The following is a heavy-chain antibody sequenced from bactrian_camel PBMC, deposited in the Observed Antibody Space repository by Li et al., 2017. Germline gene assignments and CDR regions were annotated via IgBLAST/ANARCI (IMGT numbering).Heavy chain of an antibody. Sequence: HVQLVESGGGSVQVGGSLRLPCAASVDTSSLYCMAWFHQAPGKDHELVARIDRAGTTWYRDSVKDRFTISKDNAKHTLFLQMNSLKDEDTAMYYCASDDFCEAVQSPLEPARYRHWGQGTQVTVS. CDR2: IDRAGTT. D-gene: IGHD1*01. CDR1: VDTSSLYC. V-gene: IGHV3S55*01. CDR3: ASDDFCEAVQSPLEPARYRH. J-gene: IGHJ4*01.